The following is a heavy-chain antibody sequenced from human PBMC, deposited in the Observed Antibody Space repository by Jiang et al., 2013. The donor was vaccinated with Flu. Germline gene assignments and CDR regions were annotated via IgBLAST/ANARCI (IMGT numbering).Heavy chain of an antibody. D-gene: IGHD3-3*01. CDR2: IYWDDDK. Sequence: KPTQTLTLTCTFSGFSLSTSGVGVGWIRQPPGKALEWLALIYWDDDKRYSPSLKSRLTITKDTSKNQVVLTMTNMDPVDTATYYCAHSFSFTIFGVVREDRYYFDYWGQGTLVTVSS. J-gene: IGHJ4*02. CDR3: AHSFSFTIFGVVREDRYYFDY. CDR1: GFSLSTSGVG. V-gene: IGHV2-5*02.